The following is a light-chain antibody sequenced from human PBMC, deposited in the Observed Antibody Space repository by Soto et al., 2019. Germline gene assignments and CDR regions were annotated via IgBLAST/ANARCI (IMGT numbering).Light chain of an antibody. J-gene: IGLJ1*01. CDR1: SSDVGGYNY. CDR2: GVT. CDR3: NSYTGSSTFV. Sequence: QSALTQPASVSGSPGQSITISCTGTSSDVGGYNYVSWYQKHPGKAPKLMIYGVTNRPSGVSSRFSGSRSGNTASLTISGLQAEDEAEYCCNSYTGSSTFVFGTGTKVTVL. V-gene: IGLV2-14*01.